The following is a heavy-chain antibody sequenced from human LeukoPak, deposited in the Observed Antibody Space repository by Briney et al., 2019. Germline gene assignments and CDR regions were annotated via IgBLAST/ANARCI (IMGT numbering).Heavy chain of an antibody. Sequence: GGSLRLSCVASGLNFNSHTMKWVRQAPGKGLEWVSSISSDSNSIYHADSVKGRFTISRDNAKNSLYLQMNSLRTEDTAVYYCARMEKFYYGSGGFSPPLMDVWGQGTTVIVSS. J-gene: IGHJ6*02. CDR2: ISSDSNSI. CDR1: GLNFNSHT. CDR3: ARMEKFYYGSGGFSPPLMDV. D-gene: IGHD3-10*01. V-gene: IGHV3-21*01.